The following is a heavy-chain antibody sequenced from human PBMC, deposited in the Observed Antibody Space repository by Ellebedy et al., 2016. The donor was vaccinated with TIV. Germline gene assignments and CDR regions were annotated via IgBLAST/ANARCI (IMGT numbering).Heavy chain of an antibody. J-gene: IGHJ6*02. Sequence: GGSLSLSXVASGFSLASYAMSWVRQAPGKGLEWVSTISGGGEFTNFADSVRGRFTISGDRSKNTLYLEMNSLRAEDTALYYCAKEVTGPTSGYYGPSGDYYYGLDVWGQGTTVTVSS. CDR1: GFSLASYA. D-gene: IGHD3-22*01. CDR2: ISGGGEFT. V-gene: IGHV3-23*01. CDR3: AKEVTGPTSGYYGPSGDYYYGLDV.